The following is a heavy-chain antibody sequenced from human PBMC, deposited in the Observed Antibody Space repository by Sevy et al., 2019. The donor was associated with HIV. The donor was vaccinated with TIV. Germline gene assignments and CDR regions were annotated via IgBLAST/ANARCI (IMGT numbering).Heavy chain of an antibody. CDR1: GFTFSNYA. V-gene: IGHV3-23*01. D-gene: IGHD3-22*01. Sequence: GALRLPCVASGFTFSNYAMNWVRQAPGKGLEWVSTIFRGGDGTYYADSVKGRFTISRDNSKDTVYLQLSSLRADDTAVYYCAGALYDSSGSFDALDIWGQGTMVTVSS. J-gene: IGHJ3*02. CDR3: AGALYDSSGSFDALDI. CDR2: IFRGGDGT.